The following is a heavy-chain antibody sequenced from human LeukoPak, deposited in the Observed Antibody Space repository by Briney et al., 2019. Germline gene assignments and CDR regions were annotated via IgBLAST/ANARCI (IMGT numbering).Heavy chain of an antibody. V-gene: IGHV3-9*01. CDR1: GFTFDDSA. CDR3: AKAPPYYSDSSGYFQH. D-gene: IGHD3-22*01. CDR2: ISWNSGII. Sequence: GRSLRLSCAASGFTFDDSAMHWGRHVPGKGLEWVSGISWNSGIIDYADSVKGRFTISRDNAKNSLYLQMNNLRPDDTAFYYCAKAPPYYSDSSGYFQHWGQGTLVTVSS. J-gene: IGHJ1*01.